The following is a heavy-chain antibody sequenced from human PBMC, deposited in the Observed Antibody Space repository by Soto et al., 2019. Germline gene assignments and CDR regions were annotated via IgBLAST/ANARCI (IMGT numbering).Heavy chain of an antibody. V-gene: IGHV3-53*01. Sequence: GGSLRLSCAASGFTVSSNYMSWVRQAPGKGLEWVSVIYSGGSTYYADSVKGRFTISRDNSKNTLYLQMNSLRAEDTAVYYCARSKGYCSSTSCSTYGYYGMDVWGQGTTVTVSS. J-gene: IGHJ6*02. CDR1: GFTVSSNY. CDR2: IYSGGST. CDR3: ARSKGYCSSTSCSTYGYYGMDV. D-gene: IGHD2-2*01.